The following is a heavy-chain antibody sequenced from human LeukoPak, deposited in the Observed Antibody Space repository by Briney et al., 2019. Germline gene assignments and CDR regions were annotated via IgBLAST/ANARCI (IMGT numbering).Heavy chain of an antibody. CDR2: ISYDGSNK. J-gene: IGHJ5*02. CDR1: GFTFSSYG. Sequence: PGGSLRLSCAASGFTFSSYGMHWVRQAPGKGLEWVAVISYDGSNKYYADSVKGRFTISRDNSKNTLYLQMNSLRAEDTAVYYCARGGSARFDPWGQGTLVTVSS. CDR3: ARGGSARFDP. D-gene: IGHD3-16*01. V-gene: IGHV3-30*03.